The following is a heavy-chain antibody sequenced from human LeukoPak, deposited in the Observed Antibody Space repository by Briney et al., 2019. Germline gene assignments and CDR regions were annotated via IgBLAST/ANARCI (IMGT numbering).Heavy chain of an antibody. CDR3: ARTGYSSSWYLIDY. Sequence: SETLSLTCTVSGGPISSHYWSWIRQPPGKGLEWIGYIYYSGSTNYNPSLKSRVTISVDTSKNQFSLKLSSVTAADTAVYYCARTGYSSSWYLIDYWGQGTLVTVSS. CDR1: GGPISSHY. J-gene: IGHJ4*02. V-gene: IGHV4-59*08. D-gene: IGHD6-13*01. CDR2: IYYSGST.